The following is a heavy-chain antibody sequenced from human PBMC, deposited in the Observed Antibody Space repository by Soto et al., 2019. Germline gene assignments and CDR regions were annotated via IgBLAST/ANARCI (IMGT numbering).Heavy chain of an antibody. J-gene: IGHJ4*02. CDR1: GGSISSGGYS. D-gene: IGHD4-4*01. CDR3: ARGMTTVTTFDY. Sequence: LCGGSISSGGYSWSWIRQPPGKGLEYIGYIYHSGSTYYNPSLKSRVSISLDRSKNQVSLKLSSVTAADTAVYYCARGMTTVTTFDYWGQGTLVTVSS. CDR2: IYHSGST. V-gene: IGHV4-30-2*01.